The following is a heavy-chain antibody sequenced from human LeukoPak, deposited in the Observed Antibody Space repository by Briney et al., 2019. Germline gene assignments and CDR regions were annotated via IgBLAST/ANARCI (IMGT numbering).Heavy chain of an antibody. CDR2: ISYDGSNK. CDR3: ARDRVVVVAAHYFDY. Sequence: GGSLRLSCAASGFTFSSYAMHWVRQAPGKGLEWVAVISYDGSNKYYADSVKGRFTISRDNSKNTLYLQMNSLRAEDTAVYYCARDRVVVVAAHYFDYWGQGTLVIVSS. CDR1: GFTFSSYA. J-gene: IGHJ4*02. D-gene: IGHD2-15*01. V-gene: IGHV3-30-3*01.